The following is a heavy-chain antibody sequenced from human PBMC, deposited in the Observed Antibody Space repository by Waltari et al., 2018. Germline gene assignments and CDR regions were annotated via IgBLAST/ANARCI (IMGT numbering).Heavy chain of an antibody. CDR3: ARAQQWLVALGALGY. Sequence: EVQLVESGGGLIQPGGSLRLSCAASGFTVSRNYMSWVRPAPGKGLEWVSVIYSGGSTYYADSVKGRFTISRDNSKNTLYLQMNSLRAEDTVVYYCARAQQWLVALGALGYWGQGTLVTVSS. J-gene: IGHJ4*02. D-gene: IGHD6-19*01. CDR2: IYSGGST. CDR1: GFTVSRNY. V-gene: IGHV3-53*01.